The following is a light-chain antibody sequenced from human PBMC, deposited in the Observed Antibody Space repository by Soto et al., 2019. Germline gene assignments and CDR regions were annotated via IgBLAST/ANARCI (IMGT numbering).Light chain of an antibody. V-gene: IGLV1-51*01. J-gene: IGLJ3*02. CDR2: DNN. CDR3: GTWDSRLXVWV. Sequence: QSFLTQPPSVSAAPVQKVTISCSGSSSNIGNNYVSWYQQLPGTAPKLLIYDNNKRPSWIPYRFSGSKSGTSATLGITGLQNGDEDDYYCGTWDSRLXVWVVGGGTQLXV. CDR1: SSNIGNNY.